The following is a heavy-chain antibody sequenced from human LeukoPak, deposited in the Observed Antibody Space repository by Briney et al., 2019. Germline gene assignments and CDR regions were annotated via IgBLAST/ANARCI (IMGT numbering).Heavy chain of an antibody. D-gene: IGHD5-18*01. Sequence: GGSLRLSCAASGFTFSSYAMHWVRQAPGKGLEWVAVISYDGSNKYYADSVKGRFTISRDNSKNTLYLQMNSLRAEDTAVYYCARLDTGDYWGQGTLVTVSS. CDR1: GFTFSSYA. CDR2: ISYDGSNK. CDR3: ARLDTGDY. V-gene: IGHV3-30-3*01. J-gene: IGHJ4*02.